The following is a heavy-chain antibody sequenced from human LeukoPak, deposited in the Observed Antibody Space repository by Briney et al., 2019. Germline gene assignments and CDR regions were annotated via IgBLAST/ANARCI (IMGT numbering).Heavy chain of an antibody. CDR2: IIPIFGTA. CDR1: GGTFSSYA. CDR3: ARDRVVVAATFIENYYYYGMDA. J-gene: IGHJ6*02. Sequence: ASVKVSCKASGGTFSSYAISWVRQAPGQGLEWMGGIIPIFGTANYAQKFQGRVTITADESTSTAYMELSSLRSEDTAVYYCARDRVVVAATFIENYYYYGMDAWGQGTTVTVSS. V-gene: IGHV1-69*13. D-gene: IGHD2-15*01.